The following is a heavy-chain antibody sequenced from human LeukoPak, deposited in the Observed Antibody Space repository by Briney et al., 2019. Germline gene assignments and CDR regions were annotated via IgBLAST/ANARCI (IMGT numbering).Heavy chain of an antibody. J-gene: IGHJ4*02. CDR1: GFTFSSYA. Sequence: PGGSLRLSCSASGFTFSSYAMHWVRQAPGKGLEYVSAIRSDGGSTYYADSVKGRFTISRDNSKNTLYLQMSSLRPGDTAVYYCVKLSSTYYFDYWGQGTLVTVSS. CDR3: VKLSSTYYFDY. V-gene: IGHV3-64D*09. D-gene: IGHD2-2*01. CDR2: IRSDGGST.